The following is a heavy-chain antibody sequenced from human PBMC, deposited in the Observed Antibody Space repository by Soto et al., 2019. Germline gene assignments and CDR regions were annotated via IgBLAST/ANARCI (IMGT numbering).Heavy chain of an antibody. D-gene: IGHD1-26*01. J-gene: IGHJ5*01. V-gene: IGHV1-46*01. CDR1: EDTFTSYY. CDR2: INPKGGST. Sequence: ASVKVSCKAPEDTFTSYYINWVRQAPGQGLEWMGIINPKGGSTRYAQKFQGRVTFTRDTPASTVYLELRSLRSDDTAFYYCARSSGGVFEIIIEGSNWFGSWGQGTLVTVSS. CDR3: ARSSGGVFEIIIEGSNWFGS.